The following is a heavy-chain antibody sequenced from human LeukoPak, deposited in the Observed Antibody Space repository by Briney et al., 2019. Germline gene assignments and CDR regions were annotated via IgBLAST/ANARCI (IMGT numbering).Heavy chain of an antibody. J-gene: IGHJ5*02. CDR2: ISSSSSYI. CDR3: ARDQGDGFRSWFDP. V-gene: IGHV3-21*01. Sequence: GGSLRLSCAASGFTFSSYSMNWVRQAPGKGLEWVSSISSSSSYIYYADSVKGRFTISRDNAKNSLYLQMNSLRAEDTAVYYCARDQGDGFRSWFDPWGQGTLVTVSS. CDR1: GFTFSSYS. D-gene: IGHD5-24*01.